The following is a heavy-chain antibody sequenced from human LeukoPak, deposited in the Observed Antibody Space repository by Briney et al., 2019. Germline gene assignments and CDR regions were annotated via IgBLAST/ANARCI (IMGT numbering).Heavy chain of an antibody. V-gene: IGHV1-69*04. J-gene: IGHJ2*01. Sequence: GGSLRLSCAASGFTFSSYAMSWVRQAPGQGLEWMGRIIPILGIANYAQKFQGRVTITADKSTSTAYMELSSLRSEDTAVYYCARVGTRYFDLWGRGTLVTVSS. CDR3: ARVGTRYFDL. D-gene: IGHD1-26*01. CDR2: IIPILGIA. CDR1: GFTFSSYA.